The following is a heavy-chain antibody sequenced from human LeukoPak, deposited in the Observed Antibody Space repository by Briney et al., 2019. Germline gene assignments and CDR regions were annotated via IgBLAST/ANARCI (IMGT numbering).Heavy chain of an antibody. V-gene: IGHV4-34*01. J-gene: IGHJ5*02. CDR2: INHSGST. CDR1: GVSFSGYY. CDR3: ARIAPLFDP. Sequence: PSETLSLTCAVYGVSFSGYYWSWIRQPPGKGLEWIGEINHSGSTNYNPSLKSRVTISVDTSKNQFSLKLSSVTAADTAVYYCARIAPLFDPWGQGTLVTVSS. D-gene: IGHD6-13*01.